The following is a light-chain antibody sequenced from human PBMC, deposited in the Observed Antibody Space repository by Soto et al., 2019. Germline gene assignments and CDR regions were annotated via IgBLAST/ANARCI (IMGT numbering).Light chain of an antibody. Sequence: DIQITQSPSTLSASLGDRVTITFRSSSSIGTWLAWYQQKPGKAPKLLIYEASNLESGVPLRFSGSGSGTEFTLTISSLQSDDFVTYYCHQYDRFMWTFGQGTKVDIK. CDR3: HQYDRFMWT. J-gene: IGKJ1*01. CDR1: SSIGTW. CDR2: EAS. V-gene: IGKV1-5*03.